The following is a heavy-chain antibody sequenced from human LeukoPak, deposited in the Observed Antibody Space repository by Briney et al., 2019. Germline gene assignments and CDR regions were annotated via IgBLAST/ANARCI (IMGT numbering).Heavy chain of an antibody. CDR1: GFTFSSYA. J-gene: IGHJ4*02. D-gene: IGHD4-4*01. V-gene: IGHV3-23*01. CDR2: ISGSGGST. CDR3: PKPLSLQPELLYYFDY. Sequence: GGSLRLSCAASGFTFSSYAMSWVRQAPGKGLEWVSAISGSGGSTYYADSVKGRFTISRDNSKKTLYLQMNSLRAEDTAVYYCPKPLSLQPELLYYFDYWGQGTLVPVSS.